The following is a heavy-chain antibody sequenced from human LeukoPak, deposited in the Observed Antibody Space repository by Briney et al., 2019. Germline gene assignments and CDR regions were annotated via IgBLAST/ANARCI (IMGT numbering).Heavy chain of an antibody. CDR3: ARVGRYCSSTSCLYFDY. Sequence: SETLSLTCTVSGGSISSYYWSWIRQPAGEGLEWIGRIYTSGSTNYNPSLKSRVTMSVDTSKNQFSLKLSSVTAADTAVYYCARVGRYCSSTSCLYFDYWGQGTLVTVSS. J-gene: IGHJ4*02. D-gene: IGHD2-2*01. CDR1: GGSISSYY. V-gene: IGHV4-4*07. CDR2: IYTSGST.